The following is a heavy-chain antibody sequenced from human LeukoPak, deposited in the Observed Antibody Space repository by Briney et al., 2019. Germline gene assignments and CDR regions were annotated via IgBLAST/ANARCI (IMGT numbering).Heavy chain of an antibody. V-gene: IGHV1-69*13. J-gene: IGHJ4*02. Sequence: ASVKVSCKASGGTFSSHAISWVRQAPGQGLEWMGGIIPIFGTANYAQKFQGRVTITADESTSTAYMELSSLRSEDTAVYYCARVSSILGGSSWYREDYWGQGTLVTVSS. D-gene: IGHD6-13*01. CDR2: IIPIFGTA. CDR1: GGTFSSHA. CDR3: ARVSSILGGSSWYREDY.